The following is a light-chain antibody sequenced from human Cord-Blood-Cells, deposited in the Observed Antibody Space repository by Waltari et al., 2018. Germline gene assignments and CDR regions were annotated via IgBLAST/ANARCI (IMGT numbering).Light chain of an antibody. CDR3: SSYTSSSTPL. V-gene: IGLV2-14*01. CDR1: XXXLGXYNY. J-gene: IGLJ2*01. CDR2: DVR. Sequence: QSALTQPPSVSGSPGQSXXISCTGTXXXLGXYNYVSWHQQHPGKAPKLMIDDVRKRPSGVSKRFSGSKSGNTASLTISGLQAEDEADYYCSSYTSSSTPLFGGGXKLTVL.